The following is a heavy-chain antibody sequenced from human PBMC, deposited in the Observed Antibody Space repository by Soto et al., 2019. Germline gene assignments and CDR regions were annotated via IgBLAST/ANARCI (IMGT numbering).Heavy chain of an antibody. D-gene: IGHD4-4*01. CDR3: VTGSASNYNYYYGMVL. Sequence: EVQLVESGGGLVQPGRSLRLSCAASGFTFDDYAMHWLRQAPGKGLQWVSGISCNGGTIDYVESVKGRFIISRDNRKNSLSLEMTSLRAEATVLYYCVTGSASNYNYYYGMVLWGQGAAVTVSS. CDR2: ISCNGGTI. J-gene: IGHJ6*02. CDR1: GFTFDDYA. V-gene: IGHV3-9*01.